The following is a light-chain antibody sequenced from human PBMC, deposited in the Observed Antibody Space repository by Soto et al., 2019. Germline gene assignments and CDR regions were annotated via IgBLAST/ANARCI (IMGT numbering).Light chain of an antibody. Sequence: DIQMTQSPSSLSASVGDRVTITCRASQSITTSLNWYQQKPGQAPKVLIFAASSLQSGVPSRFSGSGSGTNFALTINSLQPEDFATYYCQQSFTTPPTFGQGTKVEI. CDR1: QSITTS. CDR2: AAS. V-gene: IGKV1-39*01. CDR3: QQSFTTPPT. J-gene: IGKJ1*01.